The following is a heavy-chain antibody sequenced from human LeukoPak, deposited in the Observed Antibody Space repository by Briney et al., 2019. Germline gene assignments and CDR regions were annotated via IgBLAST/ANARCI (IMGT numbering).Heavy chain of an antibody. D-gene: IGHD3-22*01. CDR3: AKAIFRYDSSGYYYYFDY. CDR2: ISWNSGSI. CDR1: GFTFDDYA. J-gene: IGHJ4*02. Sequence: GGSLRLSCAASGFTFDDYAMHWVRQAPGKGLEWVSGISWNSGSIGYADSVKGRFTISRDNAKNSLYLQMNSLRAEDTALYYCAKAIFRYDSSGYYYYFDYWGQGTLVTVSS. V-gene: IGHV3-9*01.